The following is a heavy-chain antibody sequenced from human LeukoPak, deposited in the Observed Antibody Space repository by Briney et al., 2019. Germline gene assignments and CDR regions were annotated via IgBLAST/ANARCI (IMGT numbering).Heavy chain of an antibody. J-gene: IGHJ4*02. Sequence: SETLSLTCTVSGDSISSGDYYWSWIRQPPGKGLEWIGYIYYSGSTYYNPSLKSRVTISVDTSKNQFSLKLSSVTAADTAVYYCARDPWCSSTSCSYFDYWGQGTLVTVSS. D-gene: IGHD2-2*01. V-gene: IGHV4-30-4*08. CDR1: GDSISSGDYY. CDR3: ARDPWCSSTSCSYFDY. CDR2: IYYSGST.